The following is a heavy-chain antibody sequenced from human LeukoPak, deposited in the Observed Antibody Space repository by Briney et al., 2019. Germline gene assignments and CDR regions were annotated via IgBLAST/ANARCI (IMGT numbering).Heavy chain of an antibody. CDR3: ARDPIRCSGGSCYSHYGMDV. D-gene: IGHD2-15*01. CDR1: GGSISSYY. V-gene: IGHV4-59*01. Sequence: SETLSLTCTASGGSISSYYWSWIRQPPGKGLEWIGYIYYSGSTNYNPSLKSRVTISVDTSKNQFSLKLSSVTAADTAVYYCARDPIRCSGGSCYSHYGMDVWGQGTTVTVSS. J-gene: IGHJ6*02. CDR2: IYYSGST.